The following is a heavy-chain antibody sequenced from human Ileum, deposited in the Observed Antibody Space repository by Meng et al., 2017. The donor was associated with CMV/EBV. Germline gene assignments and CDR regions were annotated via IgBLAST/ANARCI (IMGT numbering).Heavy chain of an antibody. V-gene: IGHV4-59*01. D-gene: IGHD1-20*01. J-gene: IGHJ4*02. CDR2: IHYIGTT. CDR3: ARGGDISETTAH. Sequence: SETLSLTCTVSGGSISPYYWSWIRQTPGKGLEWIGYIHYIGTTNPNPSLKSRITMSVDTSKNQFFLELRSVTPADTGVYYCARGGDISETTAHWGPGTLVTVSS. CDR1: GGSISPYY.